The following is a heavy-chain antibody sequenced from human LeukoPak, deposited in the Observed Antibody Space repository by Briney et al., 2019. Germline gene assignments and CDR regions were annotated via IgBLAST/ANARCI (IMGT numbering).Heavy chain of an antibody. CDR3: ARVAPQRSSSRPIGGSE. D-gene: IGHD6-13*01. Sequence: HPGGSLRLSCAASGFTVSSNYMSWVRQAPGKGLEWVSVIYSGGSTYYADSVKGRFTISRDNSKNTLYLQMNSLRAEDTAVYYCARVAPQRSSSRPIGGSEWGQGTLVTVSS. CDR1: GFTVSSNY. V-gene: IGHV3-66*01. CDR2: IYSGGST. J-gene: IGHJ4*02.